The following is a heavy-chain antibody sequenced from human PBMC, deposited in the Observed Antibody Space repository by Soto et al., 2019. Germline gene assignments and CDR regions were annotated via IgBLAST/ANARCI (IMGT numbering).Heavy chain of an antibody. Sequence: XETLSLTCAVYGWSFSGYDWSWIRQPPGRGLDWIGEINHSGSTNYNPSLKSRVTISVDTSKNQFSLKLSSVTAADTAVYYCAREGSITMARGVIITPYYFDYWGQGTLVTVSS. CDR2: INHSGST. J-gene: IGHJ4*02. CDR1: GWSFSGYD. V-gene: IGHV4-34*01. CDR3: AREGSITMARGVIITPYYFDY. D-gene: IGHD3-10*01.